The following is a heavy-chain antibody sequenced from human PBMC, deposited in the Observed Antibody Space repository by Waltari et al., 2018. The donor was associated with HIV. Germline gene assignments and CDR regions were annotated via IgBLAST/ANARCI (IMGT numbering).Heavy chain of an antibody. CDR3: ARDYYDSSGYYYGYSP. CDR2: IYYSGST. Sequence: QVQLQESGPGLVKPSATLSLTCTVSGGSISSYYWSWIRQTPGKGLEWIGYIYYSGSTNYNPSLKSRVTISVDTSKNQFSLKLSSVTAADTAVYYCARDYYDSSGYYYGYSPWGQGTLVTVSS. CDR1: GGSISSYY. J-gene: IGHJ5*02. V-gene: IGHV4-59*01. D-gene: IGHD3-22*01.